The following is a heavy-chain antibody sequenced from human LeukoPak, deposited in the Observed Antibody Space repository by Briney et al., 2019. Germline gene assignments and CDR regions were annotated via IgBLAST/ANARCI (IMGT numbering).Heavy chain of an antibody. CDR2: IIPIFGTA. CDR3: ATYYDFWSGYYPIKPYYYYGMDV. CDR1: GGTFSSHA. Sequence: GASVTVSCKASGGTFSSHAISWVRQAPGQGLEWMGGIIPIFGTANYAQKFQGRVTITADESTSTAYMELSSLRSEDTAVYYCATYYDFWSGYYPIKPYYYYGMDVWGQGTTVTVSS. D-gene: IGHD3-3*01. V-gene: IGHV1-69*01. J-gene: IGHJ6*02.